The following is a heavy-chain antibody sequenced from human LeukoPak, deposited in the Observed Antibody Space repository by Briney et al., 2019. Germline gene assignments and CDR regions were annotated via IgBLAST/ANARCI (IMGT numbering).Heavy chain of an antibody. CDR2: ISAYNGNT. V-gene: IGHV1-18*01. CDR3: ARRPTSYCSGGSCSSYYFDY. D-gene: IGHD2-15*01. J-gene: IGHJ4*02. Sequence: ASVKVSCKASGYTFTSYGISWVRQAPGQGLEWMGWISAYNGNTNYAQKLQGRVTMTTDTSTSTAYMELRSLRSDDTAVYYCARRPTSYCSGGSCSSYYFDYWGQGTLVTVSS. CDR1: GYTFTSYG.